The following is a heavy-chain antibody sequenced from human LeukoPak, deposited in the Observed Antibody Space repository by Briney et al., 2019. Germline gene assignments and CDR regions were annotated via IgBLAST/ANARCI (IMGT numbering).Heavy chain of an antibody. V-gene: IGHV1-69*13. CDR3: ARGRTATSNAFDI. CDR1: GGTFSSYA. Sequence: SVKVSCKASGGTFSSYAISWVRQAPGQGLEWMGGIIPIFGTANYAQKFQGRVTITADESTSTAYMELSSLRSEDTAVYYCARGRTATSNAFDIWGQGTMVTVSS. CDR2: IIPIFGTA. J-gene: IGHJ3*02. D-gene: IGHD2-21*02.